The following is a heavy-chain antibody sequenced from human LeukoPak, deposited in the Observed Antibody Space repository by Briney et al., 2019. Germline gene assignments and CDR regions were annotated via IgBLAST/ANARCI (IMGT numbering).Heavy chain of an antibody. CDR1: GYTFTSYY. CDR2: INPSGGST. D-gene: IGHD3-9*01. V-gene: IGHV1-46*01. CDR3: ARWNYDILTRYYPAFDY. Sequence: GASVKVSCKASGYTFTSYYMHWVRQAPGQGLEWMGIINPSGGSTSYAQKFQGRVTMTRDTSTSTVYMELSSLRSEDTAVYYCARWNYDILTRYYPAFDYWGQGTLVTISS. J-gene: IGHJ4*02.